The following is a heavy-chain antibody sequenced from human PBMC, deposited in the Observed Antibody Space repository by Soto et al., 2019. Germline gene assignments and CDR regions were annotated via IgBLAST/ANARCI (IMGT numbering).Heavy chain of an antibody. CDR3: ARDRDTTTTVWFDP. Sequence: ASVKVSCKPSGYTFIDYGIHWLRQAPGQSLEWMGWIHAGNGHTRYSEKLQGRVTFTRDTSASTAYMELSSLTSEDTAVYYCARDRDTTTTVWFDPWGQGTLVTVSS. CDR2: IHAGNGHT. V-gene: IGHV1-3*01. J-gene: IGHJ5*02. CDR1: GYTFIDYG. D-gene: IGHD4-17*01.